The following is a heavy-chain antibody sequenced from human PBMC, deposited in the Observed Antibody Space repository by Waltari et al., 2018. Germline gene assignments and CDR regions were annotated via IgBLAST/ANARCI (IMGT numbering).Heavy chain of an antibody. CDR3: ARDCSRSSCYADY. CDR2: INQDGSEK. J-gene: IGHJ4*02. Sequence: EVQLVESGGGLVQPGGSLRLSCAASGFTFSRYWMSWVRQAPGKALELVANINQDGSEKDYVDSVKGRFTISRDNAKNSVYLQMNSLRVEDTAVYYCARDCSRSSCYADYWGQGTLVTVSS. CDR1: GFTFSRYW. D-gene: IGHD2-2*01. V-gene: IGHV3-7*01.